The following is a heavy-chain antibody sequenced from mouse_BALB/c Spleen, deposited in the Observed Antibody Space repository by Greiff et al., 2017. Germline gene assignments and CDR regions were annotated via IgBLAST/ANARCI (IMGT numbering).Heavy chain of an antibody. CDR1: GYTFTSYW. CDR3: ARRAYYRYDCAMDY. Sequence: QVQLQQSGAELAKPGASVKMSCKASGYTFTSYWMHWVKQRPGQGLEWIGYINPSTGYTEYNQKFKDKATLTADKSSSTAYMQLSSLTSEDSAVYYCARRAYYRYDCAMDYWGQGTSVTVSS. J-gene: IGHJ4*01. CDR2: INPSTGYT. V-gene: IGHV1-7*01. D-gene: IGHD2-14*01.